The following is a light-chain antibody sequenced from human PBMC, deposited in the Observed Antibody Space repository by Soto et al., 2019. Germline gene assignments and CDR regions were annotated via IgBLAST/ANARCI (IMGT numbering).Light chain of an antibody. J-gene: IGKJ4*01. CDR2: DAS. CDR1: QNIDKNY. CDR3: QQYAHSPLA. V-gene: IGKV3-20*01. Sequence: PGESATVSCRASQNIDKNYLAWFQHKPGQAPSLLIYDASIRATGVPDRFSGSGSGTDFTLTVSRLEPEDFAVFYCQQYAHSPLAFGGGTRWIS.